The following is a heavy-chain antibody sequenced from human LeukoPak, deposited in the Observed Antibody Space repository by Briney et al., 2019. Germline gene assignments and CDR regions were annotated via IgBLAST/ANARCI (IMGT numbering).Heavy chain of an antibody. CDR2: ISYDGSNK. J-gene: IGHJ4*02. CDR3: AKVATVTEVDY. CDR1: GFTFSSYG. V-gene: IGHV3-30*18. D-gene: IGHD4-17*01. Sequence: GGSLRLSCAASGFTFSSYGMHWVRQAPGKGLEWVAVISYDGSNKYYADSVKGRFTISRDNSKNTLYLQMNRLRAEDTAVYYCAKVATVTEVDYWGQGTLVTVSS.